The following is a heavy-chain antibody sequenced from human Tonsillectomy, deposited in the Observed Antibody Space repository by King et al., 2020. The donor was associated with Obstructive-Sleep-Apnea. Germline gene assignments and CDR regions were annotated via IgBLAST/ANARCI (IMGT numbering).Heavy chain of an antibody. V-gene: IGHV4-39*01. Sequence: VQLQESGPGLVKPSETLSLTCTVSGGSISSSNYYWGWIRQPPGKGLEWIGSLYYSGSTYYNPSLKSRVTISVDTSKNQFSLKLSSVTAADTAVFYCARLSLVVDSNWDYWGQGTLVTVSS. CDR2: LYYSGST. D-gene: IGHD2-15*01. J-gene: IGHJ4*02. CDR3: ARLSLVVDSNWDY. CDR1: GGSISSSNYY.